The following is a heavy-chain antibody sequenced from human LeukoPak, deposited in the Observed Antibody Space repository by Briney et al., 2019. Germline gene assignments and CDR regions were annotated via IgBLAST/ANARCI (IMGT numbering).Heavy chain of an antibody. Sequence: SQTLSLTCAISGDSVSSTDAGWNWIRQSPSRGLEWLGRIYYRSQWYGDDALSVKSRITINHDTAKNQFSLKLSSVTAADTAVYYCASGSITIFGVVIAYAFDIWGQGTMVTVSS. CDR2: IYYRSQWYG. CDR3: ASGSITIFGVVIAYAFDI. J-gene: IGHJ3*02. V-gene: IGHV6-1*01. CDR1: GDSVSSTDAG. D-gene: IGHD3-3*01.